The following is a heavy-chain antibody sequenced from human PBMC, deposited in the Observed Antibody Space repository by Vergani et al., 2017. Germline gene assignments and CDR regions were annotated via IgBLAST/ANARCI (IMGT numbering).Heavy chain of an antibody. V-gene: IGHV4-61*02. J-gene: IGHJ5*02. CDR3: ARGEENNWFDP. D-gene: IGHD1-26*01. CDR2: IYTSGST. Sequence: QLQLQESGSGLVKPSQTLSLTCAVSGGSISSGGYSWSWIRQPAGKGLEWIGRIYTSGSTNYNPSLKSQVTISVDTSKNQFSLKLSSVTAADTAVYYCARGEENNWFDPWGQGTLVTVSS. CDR1: GGSISSGGYS.